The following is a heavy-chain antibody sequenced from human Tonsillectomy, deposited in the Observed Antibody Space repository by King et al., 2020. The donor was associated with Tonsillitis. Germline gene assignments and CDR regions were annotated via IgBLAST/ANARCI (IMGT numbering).Heavy chain of an antibody. CDR2: ISAYNGNT. J-gene: IGHJ6*02. CDR3: ARDGRYIVSYYYYYGMDV. D-gene: IGHD5-18*01. Sequence: VQLVESGAEVKKPGASVKVSCKASGYTFTSYGISWVRQAPGQGLEWMGWISAYNGNTNYAQKLQGRVNMTTDTSTSTAYMELRSLRSDDTAVYYCARDGRYIVSYYYYYGMDVWGQGTTVTVSS. CDR1: GYTFTSYG. V-gene: IGHV1-18*04.